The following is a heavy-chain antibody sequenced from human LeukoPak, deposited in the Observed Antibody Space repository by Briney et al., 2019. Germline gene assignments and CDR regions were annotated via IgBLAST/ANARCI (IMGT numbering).Heavy chain of an antibody. V-gene: IGHV1-2*02. CDR3: ARGLYSSGRYNWFDP. Sequence: ASVKVSCKASGYTFTGYYMHWVRQAPGQGLEWMGWINPNSGGTNYAQKFQGGVTMTRDTSISTAYMELSRLRSDDTAVYYCARGLYSSGRYNWFDPWGQGTLVTVSS. CDR2: INPNSGGT. J-gene: IGHJ5*02. CDR1: GYTFTGYY. D-gene: IGHD6-19*01.